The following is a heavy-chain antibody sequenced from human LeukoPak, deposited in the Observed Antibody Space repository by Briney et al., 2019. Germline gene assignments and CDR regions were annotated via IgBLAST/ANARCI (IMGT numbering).Heavy chain of an antibody. D-gene: IGHD5-12*01. V-gene: IGHV1-24*01. CDR2: FDPEDGET. CDR3: ARDPIRSPSHIVATRGYYYGMDV. Sequence: EASVKVSCKVSGYTLTELSMHWVRQAPGKGLEWMGGFDPEDGETIYAQKFQGRVTITRDTSASTAYMELSSLRSEDTAVYYCARDPIRSPSHIVATRGYYYGMDVWGRGTTVTVSS. CDR1: GYTLTELS. J-gene: IGHJ6*02.